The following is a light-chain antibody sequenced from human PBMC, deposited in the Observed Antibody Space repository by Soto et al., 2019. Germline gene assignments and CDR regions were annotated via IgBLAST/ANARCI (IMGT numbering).Light chain of an antibody. J-gene: IGKJ2*01. CDR2: GAS. CDR1: QSVSRSY. Sequence: EIVLTQSPGTLSLSPWERATLSCRASQSVSRSYLAWYQQKPCQAPRLLIYGASSRATGIPDMFSGSGSGTDFTLSISRLEPEDFAVYYCPQYGSSPPYTFGQGTKLEIK. CDR3: PQYGSSPPYT. V-gene: IGKV3-20*01.